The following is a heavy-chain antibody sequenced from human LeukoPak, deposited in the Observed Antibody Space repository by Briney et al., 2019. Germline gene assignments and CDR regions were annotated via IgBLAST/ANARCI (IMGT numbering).Heavy chain of an antibody. V-gene: IGHV4-30-4*01. Sequence: SETLSLTCTVSGGSISSGDYYWSWIRQPPGKGLEWIAYMYYSGSTYYNPSLKSRVTMSADTSKNQLSLKLSSVTAADTAVYFCARPYYYDSRLAPWGQGILVTVS. CDR2: MYYSGST. D-gene: IGHD3-22*01. CDR1: GGSISSGDYY. CDR3: ARPYYYDSRLAP. J-gene: IGHJ5*02.